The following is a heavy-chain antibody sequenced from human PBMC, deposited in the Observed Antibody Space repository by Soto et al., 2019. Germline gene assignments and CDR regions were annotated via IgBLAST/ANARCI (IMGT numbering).Heavy chain of an antibody. V-gene: IGHV3-23*01. CDR2: IDVGGGGT. J-gene: IGHJ4*02. D-gene: IGHD6-6*01. CDR1: GFTLSSCV. CDR3: AKGPEQLVHGVFDY. Sequence: GGSLRLSCAASGFTLSSCVMSWVRQAPGKGLEWVSGIDVGGGGTYYADSVKGRFTISRDNSKNTLYLQMNSLRADDTAVYYCAKGPEQLVHGVFDYWGQGTRVTVSA.